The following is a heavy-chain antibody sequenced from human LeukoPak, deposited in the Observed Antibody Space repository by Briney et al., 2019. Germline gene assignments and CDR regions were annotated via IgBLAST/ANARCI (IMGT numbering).Heavy chain of an antibody. CDR2: IDGGGSST. CDR3: ARGPGSSGGAYVGDY. V-gene: IGHV3-74*01. Sequence: GGSLRLSCGASGFTFSYHWMHWVRQVPGKGLLWVSRIDGGGSSTSYADSVKGRFPISRDNAKSTLYLQMSSLRAEDTAVYYCARGPGSSGGAYVGDYWGPGTLVTVSS. D-gene: IGHD3-22*01. J-gene: IGHJ4*01. CDR1: GFTFSYHW.